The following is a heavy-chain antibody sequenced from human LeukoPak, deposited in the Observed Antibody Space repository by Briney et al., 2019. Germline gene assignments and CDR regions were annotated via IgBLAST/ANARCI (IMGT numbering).Heavy chain of an antibody. Sequence: GGSLRLSCAASGFTFSSYSMNWVRQAPGKGLEWVSYISSSSSTIYYADSVKGRFTISRDNAKNSLYLQMNSLRAEDTAVYYCARDGRTAEQQLVHADYYYGMDVWGQGTTVTVSS. CDR2: ISSSSSTI. CDR1: GFTFSSYS. D-gene: IGHD6-13*01. J-gene: IGHJ6*02. V-gene: IGHV3-48*01. CDR3: ARDGRTAEQQLVHADYYYGMDV.